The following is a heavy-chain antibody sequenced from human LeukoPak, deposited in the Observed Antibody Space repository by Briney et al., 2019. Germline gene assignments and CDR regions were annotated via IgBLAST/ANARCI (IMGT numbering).Heavy chain of an antibody. D-gene: IGHD6-19*01. V-gene: IGHV3-30*02. CDR1: GFTFSSYG. Sequence: GGSLRLSCAASGFTFSSYGMHWVRQAPGKGLEWVAFIRDDGSNKYYADSVKGRFTISRDNSKNTLYLQMNSLRAEDTAVYYCAKGGRVSGWYVYWGQGTLVTVSS. CDR2: IRDDGSNK. J-gene: IGHJ4*02. CDR3: AKGGRVSGWYVY.